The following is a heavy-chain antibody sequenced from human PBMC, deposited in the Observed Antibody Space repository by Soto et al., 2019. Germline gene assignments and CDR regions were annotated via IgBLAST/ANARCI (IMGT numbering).Heavy chain of an antibody. Sequence: GESLKISCKGSGYSFTSYWIGWVRQMPGKGLEWMGIIYPGDSDTRYSPSFQGQVTISADKSISTAYLQWSSLKASDTAMYYCARSTYYYDSSGSPDAIDIWGQGIMVT. CDR1: GYSFTSYW. D-gene: IGHD3-22*01. CDR2: IYPGDSDT. CDR3: ARSTYYYDSSGSPDAIDI. V-gene: IGHV5-51*01. J-gene: IGHJ3*02.